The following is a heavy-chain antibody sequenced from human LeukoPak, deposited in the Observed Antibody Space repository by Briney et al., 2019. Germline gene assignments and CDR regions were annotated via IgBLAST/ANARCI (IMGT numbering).Heavy chain of an antibody. CDR3: ARELWFGDSAFDI. D-gene: IGHD3-10*01. Sequence: GGSLRLSCAASGFIFSSYGMHWVRQAPGKGLEWVAVIWYDGSKTYYADSVQGRFTISRDNAKNSLYLQMNSLRAEDTAVYYCARELWFGDSAFDIWGQGTMVTVSS. J-gene: IGHJ3*02. CDR1: GFIFSSYG. CDR2: IWYDGSKT. V-gene: IGHV3-33*01.